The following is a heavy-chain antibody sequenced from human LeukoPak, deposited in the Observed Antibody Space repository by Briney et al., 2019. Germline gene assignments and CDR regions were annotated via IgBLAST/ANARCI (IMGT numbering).Heavy chain of an antibody. D-gene: IGHD3-22*01. J-gene: IGHJ3*02. Sequence: PGGSLRLSCAASGFTFSSYAMSWVRQVPGKGLEWVSAISGSGGSTYYADSVKGRFTISRDNSKNTLYLQMNSLRAEDTAVYYCAKDYTPTTIVVVYAFDIWGQGTMVTVSS. CDR2: ISGSGGST. V-gene: IGHV3-23*01. CDR1: GFTFSSYA. CDR3: AKDYTPTTIVVVYAFDI.